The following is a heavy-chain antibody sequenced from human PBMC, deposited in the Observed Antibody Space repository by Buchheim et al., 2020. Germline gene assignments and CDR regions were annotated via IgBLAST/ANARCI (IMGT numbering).Heavy chain of an antibody. CDR3: AKDPGAYDFWSGLDYYYYYGMDV. V-gene: IGHV3-23*01. J-gene: IGHJ6*02. CDR1: GFTFSSYA. Sequence: EVQLLESGGGLVQPGGSLRLPCAASGFTFSSYAMSWVRQAPGKGLEWVSAISGSGGSTYYADSVKGRFTISRAHSKHTLYLQMNSLRAEDTAVYYCAKDPGAYDFWSGLDYYYYYGMDVWGQGTT. D-gene: IGHD3-3*01. CDR2: ISGSGGST.